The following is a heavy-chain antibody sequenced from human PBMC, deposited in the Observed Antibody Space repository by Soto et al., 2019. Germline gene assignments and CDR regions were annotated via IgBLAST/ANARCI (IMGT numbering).Heavy chain of an antibody. CDR2: TYSSGNT. CDR3: ARGQRFSDWFDP. D-gene: IGHD3-3*01. Sequence: SETLSLTXSVSGGTISGYYWTWIRQPAGQGLEWIGRTYSSGNTKYNPSLQSRVTMSLDTSNNQFSLRLTSVTAADTAVYYCARGQRFSDWFDPWGQGTLVTASS. J-gene: IGHJ5*02. V-gene: IGHV4-4*07. CDR1: GGTISGYY.